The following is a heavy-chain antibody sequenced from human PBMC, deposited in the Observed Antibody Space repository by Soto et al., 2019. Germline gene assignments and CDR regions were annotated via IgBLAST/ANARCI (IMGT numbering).Heavy chain of an antibody. J-gene: IGHJ3*01. CDR3: ARIIVGAIHDAFDL. Sequence: QVQLVQSGAEVKKPGASVKVSCKASGYTFTSYDINWVRQATGQGLEWMGWMNPNSGNTGYAQKFQGRVTMTRDTSISTSYMELSSMRSEDTAVDYCARIIVGAIHDAFDLWGQGTMVTVSS. CDR2: MNPNSGNT. V-gene: IGHV1-8*01. CDR1: GYTFTSYD. D-gene: IGHD1-26*01.